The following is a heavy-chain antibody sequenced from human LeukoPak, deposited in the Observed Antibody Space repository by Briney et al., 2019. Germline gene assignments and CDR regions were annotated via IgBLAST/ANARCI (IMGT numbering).Heavy chain of an antibody. CDR3: ARVYFQYYYDSSGQNDY. Sequence: GGSLRLSCAASGFTFSSYWMSWVRQAPGKRLEWVANIKQDGSEKYYVDSVKGRFTISRDNAKNSLYLQMNSLRAEDTAVYYCARVYFQYYYDSSGQNDYWGQGTLVTVSS. CDR2: IKQDGSEK. CDR1: GFTFSSYW. V-gene: IGHV3-7*01. J-gene: IGHJ4*02. D-gene: IGHD3-22*01.